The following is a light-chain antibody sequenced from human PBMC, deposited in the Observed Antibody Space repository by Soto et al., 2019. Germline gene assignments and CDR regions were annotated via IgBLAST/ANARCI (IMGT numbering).Light chain of an antibody. V-gene: IGLV1-44*01. J-gene: IGLJ1*01. CDR1: SSNIGSNI. Sequence: QPVLTQPPSASAAPGQRVTISCSGSSSNIGSNIVNWYQQFPGTAPKLLIYTTNKLPSGVPDRVSGSKSGTSASLAVSGLQSEDEADYYCAAWDDSLDGYVFGTGTKLTVL. CDR2: TTN. CDR3: AAWDDSLDGYV.